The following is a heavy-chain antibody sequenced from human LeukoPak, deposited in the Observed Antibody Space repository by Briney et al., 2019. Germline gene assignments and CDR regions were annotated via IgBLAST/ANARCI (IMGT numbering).Heavy chain of an antibody. V-gene: IGHV3-15*01. D-gene: IGHD3-10*01. CDR3: TTEEITMVRGVILY. J-gene: IGHJ4*02. CDR2: IKSKTDGGTT. CDR1: GFTFSNAW. Sequence: GGSLRLSCAASGFTFSNAWMSWVRQAPGKGLEWVGRIKSKTDGGTTDYAAPVKGRFTISRDDSKNTLYLQMNSLKTEDTAVYYCTTEEITMVRGVILYWGQGTLVTVSS.